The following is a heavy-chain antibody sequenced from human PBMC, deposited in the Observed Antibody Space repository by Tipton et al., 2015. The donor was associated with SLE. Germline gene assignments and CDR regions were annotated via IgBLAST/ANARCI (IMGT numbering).Heavy chain of an antibody. Sequence: LRLSCTVSGGSISSGSYYWSWIRQPAGKGLEWIGRIYTRGGTNYNPSLKSRVTISVDTSKNQFSLNLSSVTAADTAVYYCARGLGGYDPYSFDYWGQGTLVTVSS. V-gene: IGHV4-61*02. CDR1: GGSISSGSYY. CDR2: IYTRGGT. CDR3: ARGLGGYDPYSFDY. J-gene: IGHJ4*02. D-gene: IGHD5-12*01.